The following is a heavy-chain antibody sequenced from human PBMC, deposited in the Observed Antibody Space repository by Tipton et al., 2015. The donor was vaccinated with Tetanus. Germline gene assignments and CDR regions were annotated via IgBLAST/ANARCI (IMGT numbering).Heavy chain of an antibody. CDR3: ARGRNWGTDY. V-gene: IGHV4-30-2*01. CDR1: GGSISTFFYS. D-gene: IGHD7-27*01. CDR2: IFRTGST. Sequence: LSLTCTVSGGSISTFFYSFLFIRQPPVNVLEFIGYIFRTGSTTYNPSLKSRVSISVDTSKNQFSLTLNSGTAADTAVYYCARGRNWGTDYWGQGILVTVSS. J-gene: IGHJ4*02.